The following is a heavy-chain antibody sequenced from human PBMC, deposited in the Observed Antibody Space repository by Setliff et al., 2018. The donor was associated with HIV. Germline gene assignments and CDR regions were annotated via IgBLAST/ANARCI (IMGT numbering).Heavy chain of an antibody. Sequence: GGSVKVSCKASGYTFTNYDINWVRQAPGQGLEWMGWMNPNSGNTGYAQKFQGRVTMTRNTSIRTAYMELSSLRSEDTAVYYCAGGHLDYNFWDEVLGNWFDPWGQGTLVTVSS. J-gene: IGHJ5*02. CDR3: AGGHLDYNFWDEVLGNWFDP. D-gene: IGHD3-3*01. CDR2: MNPNSGNT. V-gene: IGHV1-8*02. CDR1: GYTFTNYD.